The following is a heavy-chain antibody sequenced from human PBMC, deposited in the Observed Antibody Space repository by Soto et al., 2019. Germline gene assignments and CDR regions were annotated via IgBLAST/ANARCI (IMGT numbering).Heavy chain of an antibody. Sequence: QVQLVQSGAEVRKPGASVKVSCKASGYTFTDYFLHWVRQAPGQGLEWMGWINPNSGGTTYAQKFQGRVTMTRDTSINTSYMEVNRLQSDDTAVYYCARVGLLVRGIRVNYFDYWGQGTLVTASS. CDR1: GYTFTDYF. J-gene: IGHJ4*02. D-gene: IGHD3-10*01. CDR2: INPNSGGT. CDR3: ARVGLLVRGIRVNYFDY. V-gene: IGHV1-2*02.